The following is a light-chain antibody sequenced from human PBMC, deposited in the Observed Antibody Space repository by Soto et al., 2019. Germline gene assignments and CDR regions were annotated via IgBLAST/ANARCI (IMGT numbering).Light chain of an antibody. V-gene: IGLV2-14*01. CDR1: NSDVGGYNY. CDR3: SSYTLLSSLYV. Sequence: QSALTQPASVSGSPGQSITISCTGTNSDVGGYNYVSWYQQHPGKAPELMIYEVSHRPSGVSNRFSGSKSDNTASLTISGLQAEDEADYYCSSYTLLSSLYVFGTGTKFTVL. J-gene: IGLJ1*01. CDR2: EVS.